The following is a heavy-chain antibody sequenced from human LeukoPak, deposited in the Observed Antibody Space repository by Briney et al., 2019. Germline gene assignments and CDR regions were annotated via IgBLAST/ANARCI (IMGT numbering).Heavy chain of an antibody. Sequence: ASETLSLTCTVSGGSISSSSYYWGWIRQPPGKGLEWIGSIYHSGSTYYNPSLKSRVTISVDTSKNQFSLKLSSVTAADTAVYYCARGVYDYVWGSYRPPYYFDYWGQGTLVTVSS. J-gene: IGHJ4*02. D-gene: IGHD3-16*02. CDR3: ARGVYDYVWGSYRPPYYFDY. V-gene: IGHV4-39*07. CDR2: IYHSGST. CDR1: GGSISSSSYY.